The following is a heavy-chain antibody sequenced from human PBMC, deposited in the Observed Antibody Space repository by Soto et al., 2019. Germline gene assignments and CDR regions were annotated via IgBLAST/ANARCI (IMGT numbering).Heavy chain of an antibody. CDR2: ISYDGTNN. CDR1: GFTFSSYA. Sequence: GGSLRLSCAVSGFTFSSYAMHWVRQAPGKGLEWVALISYDGTNNYYADSVKGRFTISRDNSKKTVYLQMNSLRVEDTAVYSCARERQQLGMGLYYYGMDVWGQGTTVTVSS. CDR3: ARERQQLGMGLYYYGMDV. D-gene: IGHD6-13*01. J-gene: IGHJ6*02. V-gene: IGHV3-30-3*01.